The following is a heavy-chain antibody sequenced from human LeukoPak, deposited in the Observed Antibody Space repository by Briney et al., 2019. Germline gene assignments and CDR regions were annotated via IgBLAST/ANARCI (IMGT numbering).Heavy chain of an antibody. J-gene: IGHJ4*02. CDR2: VHHTGDT. CDR3: GRGASWYEVLIDY. D-gene: IGHD6-13*01. CDR1: GDSISRGAYS. Sequence: PSEALSLTCTVSGDSISRGAYSWNWIRQPPGKGLEWIGYVHHTGDTHYNPSLESRVTVSVDMSKNQFSLKLTSVTAAATAIYSCGRGASWYEVLIDYWGQGTLVIVSS. V-gene: IGHV4-30-2*01.